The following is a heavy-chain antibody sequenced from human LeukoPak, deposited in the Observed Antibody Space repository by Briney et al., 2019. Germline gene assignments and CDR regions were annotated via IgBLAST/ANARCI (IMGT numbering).Heavy chain of an antibody. J-gene: IGHJ5*02. Sequence: GGSLRLSCTASGFTFSDYYMTWIRQAPGKGLEWVSDINTSGAMKHYADSVKGRFTISRDNAKTSVYLQVNSLRVEDTAIYYCARAAGWFDPWGQGTLVTVSS. CDR2: INTSGAMK. CDR1: GFTFSDYY. CDR3: ARAAGWFDP. V-gene: IGHV3-11*01.